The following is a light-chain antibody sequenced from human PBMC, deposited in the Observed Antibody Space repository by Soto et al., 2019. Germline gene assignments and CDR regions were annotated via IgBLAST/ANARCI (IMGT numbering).Light chain of an antibody. CDR1: QSVSSN. Sequence: EIVMTQSPATLSVSPGERATLSCRASQSVSSNLAWYQQKPGQAPRLLIYGASTRATGIPARFSGSGSGTEFTLTISSLQSEDFAAYYCQQYNNWPLLTFGGGTKVEIQ. J-gene: IGKJ4*01. CDR2: GAS. V-gene: IGKV3-15*01. CDR3: QQYNNWPLLT.